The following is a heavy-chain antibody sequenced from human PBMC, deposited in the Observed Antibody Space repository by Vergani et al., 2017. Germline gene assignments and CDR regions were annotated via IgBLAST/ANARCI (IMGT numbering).Heavy chain of an antibody. CDR1: GYTFTSYG. J-gene: IGHJ4*02. D-gene: IGHD2-2*01. Sequence: QVQLVQSGAEVKKPGASVKVSCKASGYTFTSYGISWVRQAPGPGLEWMGWISAYNGNTNYAQKLQGRVTMTTDTSTSTAYMELRSLRSDDTAVYYCARDLIGEECSSISCYDNGYGYWGQGTLVTVSS. V-gene: IGHV1-18*01. CDR2: ISAYNGNT. CDR3: ARDLIGEECSSISCYDNGYGY.